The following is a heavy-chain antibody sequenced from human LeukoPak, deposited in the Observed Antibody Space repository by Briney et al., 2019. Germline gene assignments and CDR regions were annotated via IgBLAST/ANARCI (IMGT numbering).Heavy chain of an antibody. CDR3: ARDIPAAILSFDY. CDR1: GFTFSSYS. CDR2: ISSSSSYI. D-gene: IGHD2-2*02. V-gene: IGHV3-21*01. J-gene: IGHJ4*02. Sequence: GGSLRLSCAASGFTFSSYSMNWVRQAPGKGLEWVSSISSSSSYIYYADSVKSRFTISRDNAKNSLYLQMNSLRAEDTAVYYCARDIPAAILSFDYWGQGTLVTVSS.